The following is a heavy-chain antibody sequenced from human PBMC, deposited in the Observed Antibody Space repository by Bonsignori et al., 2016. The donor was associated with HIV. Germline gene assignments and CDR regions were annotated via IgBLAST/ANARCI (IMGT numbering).Heavy chain of an antibody. V-gene: IGHV1-24*01. CDR3: ATTPYYDFWSGYPPFDY. CDR2: FDPEDGET. D-gene: IGHD3-3*01. Sequence: WVRQAPGQGLEWMGGFDPEDGETIYAQKFQGRVTMTEDTSTDTAYMELSSLRSEDTAVYYCATTPYYDFWSGYPPFDYWGQGTLVTVS. J-gene: IGHJ4*02.